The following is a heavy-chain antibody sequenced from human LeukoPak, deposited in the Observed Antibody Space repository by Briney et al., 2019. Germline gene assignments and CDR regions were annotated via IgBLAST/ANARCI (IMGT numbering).Heavy chain of an antibody. Sequence: SETLSLTCTVSDGSISIYYWSWIRQPPGKGLEWIGYVYSSGNTNYSPSLKGRAIISADTSKNQFSLKLASVTAADTAVYYCVRDRELTYWGQGILVTVSS. V-gene: IGHV4-4*08. CDR2: VYSSGNT. D-gene: IGHD3-10*01. CDR1: DGSISIYY. CDR3: VRDRELTY. J-gene: IGHJ4*02.